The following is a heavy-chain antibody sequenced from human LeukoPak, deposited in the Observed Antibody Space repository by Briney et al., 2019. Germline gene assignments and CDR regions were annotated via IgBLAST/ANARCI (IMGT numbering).Heavy chain of an antibody. J-gene: IGHJ4*02. V-gene: IGHV1-69*06. CDR3: ARGEDYDSSGSLYYFDY. D-gene: IGHD3-22*01. Sequence: GASVKVSCKASGGTFSSYAISWVRQAPGQGLEWMGGIIPIFGTANYAQKFQGRVTITADKSTSTAYMELSSLRSEDTAVYYCARGEDYDSSGSLYYFDYWGQGTLVTVSS. CDR1: GGTFSSYA. CDR2: IIPIFGTA.